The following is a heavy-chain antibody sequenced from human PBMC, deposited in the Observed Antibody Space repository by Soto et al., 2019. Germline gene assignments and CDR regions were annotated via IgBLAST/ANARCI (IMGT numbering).Heavy chain of an antibody. D-gene: IGHD3-3*01. CDR1: GFTFSSYA. J-gene: IGHJ6*02. Sequence: GGSLRLSCAASGFTFSSYAMHWVRQAPGKGLEWVAVISYDGSNKYYADSVKGRFTISRDNSKNTLYLQMNSLRAEDTAVYYCARDLSSGGHYYDFWSGWGMDVWGQGT. V-gene: IGHV3-30-3*01. CDR3: ARDLSSGGHYYDFWSGWGMDV. CDR2: ISYDGSNK.